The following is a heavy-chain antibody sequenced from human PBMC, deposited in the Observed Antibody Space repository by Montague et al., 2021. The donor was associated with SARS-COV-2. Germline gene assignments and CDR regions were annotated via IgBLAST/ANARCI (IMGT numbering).Heavy chain of an antibody. V-gene: IGHV4-59*01. CDR1: GGSISSYY. Sequence: SETLSLTCTVSGGSISSYYWSWIRQPPGKGLEWIGYIYYSGSTNYNPSLKSRVTISVDTSKNQFSLKLSSVTAVDTAVYYCARKGSGRGYYYYGMDVWGQGTTVTVSS. CDR2: IYYSGST. D-gene: IGHD3-10*01. J-gene: IGHJ6*02. CDR3: ARKGSGRGYYYYGMDV.